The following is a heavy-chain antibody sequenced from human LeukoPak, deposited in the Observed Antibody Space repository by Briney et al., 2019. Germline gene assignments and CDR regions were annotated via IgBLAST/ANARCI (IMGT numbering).Heavy chain of an antibody. Sequence: SETLSLTCTVSGGSISSYYWSWIRQPAGKGLEWIGRIYTSGSTNYNPSLKSRVTMSVDTSKNQFSLKLSSVTAADTAVYYCARVGGTTKYYYDSSGLGAFDIWGQGAMVTVSS. CDR3: ARVGGTTKYYYDSSGLGAFDI. CDR2: IYTSGST. V-gene: IGHV4-4*07. J-gene: IGHJ3*02. CDR1: GGSISSYY. D-gene: IGHD3-22*01.